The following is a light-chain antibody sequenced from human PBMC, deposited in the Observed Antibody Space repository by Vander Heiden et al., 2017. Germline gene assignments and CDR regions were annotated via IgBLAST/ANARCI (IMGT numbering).Light chain of an antibody. V-gene: IGLV8-61*01. CDR1: FAQVSTSFF. Sequence: QTVVTQEPSLSVSPGGTVTHTCGLSFAQVSTSFFPSWYQQTPGQAPRMLIYSTNTRSSGVPGRFSGSILGNKAALTITGAQADDESDYYCVLYMGSGIWVFGGGTKLTVL. J-gene: IGLJ3*02. CDR2: STN. CDR3: VLYMGSGIWV.